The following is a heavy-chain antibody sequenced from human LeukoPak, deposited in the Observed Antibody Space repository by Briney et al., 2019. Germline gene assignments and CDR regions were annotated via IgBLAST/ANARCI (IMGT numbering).Heavy chain of an antibody. Sequence: ASVKVSCKASGYTFTGYYMHWVRQAPGQGLEWMGWINPNSGGTNYAQKFQGRVTMTRDTSISTAYMELSRLRSDDTAVYYCARGENYYGSGRGYMDVWGQGTTVTVSS. J-gene: IGHJ6*02. CDR1: GYTFTGYY. CDR3: ARGENYYGSGRGYMDV. CDR2: INPNSGGT. V-gene: IGHV1-2*02. D-gene: IGHD3-10*01.